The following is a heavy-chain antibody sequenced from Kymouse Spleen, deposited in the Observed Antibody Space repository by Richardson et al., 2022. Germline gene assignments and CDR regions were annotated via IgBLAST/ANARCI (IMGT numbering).Heavy chain of an antibody. V-gene: IGHV3-7*01. Sequence: EVQLVESGGGLVQPGGSLRLSCAASGFTFSSYWMSWVRQAPGKGLEWVANIKQDGSEKYYVDSVKGRFTISRDNAKNSLYLQMNSLRAEDTAVYYCARDVYYDILTGYYNVDWFDPWGQGTLVTVSS. D-gene: IGHD3-9*01. J-gene: IGHJ5*02. CDR1: GFTFSSYW. CDR2: IKQDGSEK. CDR3: ARDVYYDILTGYYNVDWFDP.